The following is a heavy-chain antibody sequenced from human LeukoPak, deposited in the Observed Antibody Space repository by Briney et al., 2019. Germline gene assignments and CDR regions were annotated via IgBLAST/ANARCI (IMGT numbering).Heavy chain of an antibody. Sequence: GGSLRLSCAASGFTVSINYMSWVRQAPGKGLEWVSVIYSGGSTYYADSVKGRFTISRDNSKNTLYLQMNSLRAEDTAVYYCARAPSYYYDSSGYFHFDYWGQGTLVTVSS. CDR3: ARAPSYYYDSSGYFHFDY. J-gene: IGHJ4*02. D-gene: IGHD3-22*01. V-gene: IGHV3-53*01. CDR2: IYSGGST. CDR1: GFTVSINY.